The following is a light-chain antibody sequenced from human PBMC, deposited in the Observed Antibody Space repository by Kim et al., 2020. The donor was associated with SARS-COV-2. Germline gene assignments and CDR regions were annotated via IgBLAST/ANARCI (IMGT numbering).Light chain of an antibody. CDR1: NIGSKS. V-gene: IGLV3-21*04. J-gene: IGLJ1*01. CDR2: YDS. Sequence: PGKAARITCGGNNIGSKSVHWYQQKPGQAPVLVIYYDSDRPSGIPERFSGSNSGNTATLTISRVEAGDEADYYCQVWDSSSDQYVFGTGTKVTVL. CDR3: QVWDSSSDQYV.